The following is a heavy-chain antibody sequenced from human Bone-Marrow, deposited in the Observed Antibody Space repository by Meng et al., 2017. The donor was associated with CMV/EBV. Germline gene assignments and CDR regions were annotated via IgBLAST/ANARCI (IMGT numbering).Heavy chain of an antibody. D-gene: IGHD3-3*02. CDR1: GFTFSDYF. V-gene: IGHV3-11*05. CDR3: GRGNFGVDY. CDR2: TSGTGTNT. Sequence: VQLGECGGGVVQPGGSLSLSCAASGFTFSDYFMIWVRQAPGKGLEWVSYTSGTGTNTDYADSVKGRFTISRDNAKSSLFLQMNSLRAEDTAMYYCGRGNFGVDYWGQGTLVTVSS. J-gene: IGHJ4*02.